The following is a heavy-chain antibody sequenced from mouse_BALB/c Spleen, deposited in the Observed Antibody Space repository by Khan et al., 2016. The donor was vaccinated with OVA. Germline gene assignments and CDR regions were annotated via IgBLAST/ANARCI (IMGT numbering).Heavy chain of an antibody. CDR1: GFNIKDTY. Sequence: VRLQQSGAELVKPGASVKLSCTASGFNIKDTYMHWVKQRPEEGLEWIGKIDPANGNTKYDPKFQGKATITAEQSSNTAYLQLSSLTSEDTAVYYCARTYDGTMDYWGQGTSVTVSS. CDR3: ARTYDGTMDY. CDR2: IDPANGNT. D-gene: IGHD2-14*01. V-gene: IGHV14-3*02. J-gene: IGHJ4*01.